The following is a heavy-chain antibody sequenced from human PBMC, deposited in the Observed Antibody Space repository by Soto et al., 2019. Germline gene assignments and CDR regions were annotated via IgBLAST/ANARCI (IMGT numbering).Heavy chain of an antibody. CDR2: IYYSGST. CDR1: GGSISSGGYY. V-gene: IGHV4-31*03. D-gene: IGHD1-26*01. Sequence: SETLSLTCTVSGGSISSGGYYWSWIRQHPGKGLEWIGYIYYSGSTYYNPSLKSRVTISVDTSKNQFSLKLSSVTAADTAVYYCASTTGELLPYYYGMDVWGQGTKVTVSS. J-gene: IGHJ6*02. CDR3: ASTTGELLPYYYGMDV.